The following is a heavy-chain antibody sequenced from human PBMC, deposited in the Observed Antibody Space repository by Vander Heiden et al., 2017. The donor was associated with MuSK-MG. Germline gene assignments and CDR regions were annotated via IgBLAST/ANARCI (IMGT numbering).Heavy chain of an antibody. J-gene: IGHJ6*02. CDR3: AKGTDSFTAYGLDV. Sequence: QVQLVQSGTEVKLPGASVKVACKASGYTFPGYGFACVRQAPGQGIEWMGWISAYNGNTTYAQKFPGRVTMTTDTSTSTAYMELRGLRADDTAVYYCAKGTDSFTAYGLDVWGQGTTVTVSS. D-gene: IGHD2-21*02. CDR1: GYTFPGYG. CDR2: ISAYNGNT. V-gene: IGHV1-18*01.